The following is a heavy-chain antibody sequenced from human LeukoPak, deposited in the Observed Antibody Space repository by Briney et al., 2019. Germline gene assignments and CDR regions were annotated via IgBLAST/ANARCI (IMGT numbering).Heavy chain of an antibody. Sequence: GGSLRLSCAASGFTVSSNYMSWVRQAPGKGLEWVSVIYSGGSTYYADSVKGRFTISRDNSKNTLYLQMNSLRAEDTAVYYCAREASNSDYAFDYWGQGTLVTVSS. CDR2: IYSGGST. D-gene: IGHD4/OR15-4a*01. CDR1: GFTVSSNY. J-gene: IGHJ4*02. CDR3: AREASNSDYAFDY. V-gene: IGHV3-53*01.